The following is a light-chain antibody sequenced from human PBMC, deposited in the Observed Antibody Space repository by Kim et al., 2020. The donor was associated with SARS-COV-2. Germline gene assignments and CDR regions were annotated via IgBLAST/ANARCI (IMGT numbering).Light chain of an antibody. V-gene: IGKV3-20*01. CDR3: QQYANSPIT. CDR2: GAS. CDR1: QSVTSNF. Sequence: SPGERGTLSCRASQSVTSNFLSGYQHKPGQDPRLLLYGASSRATGIPDRFSGSGSGKDFTLTISRLEPEDFAVYYCQQYANSPITFGQGTRLEIK. J-gene: IGKJ5*01.